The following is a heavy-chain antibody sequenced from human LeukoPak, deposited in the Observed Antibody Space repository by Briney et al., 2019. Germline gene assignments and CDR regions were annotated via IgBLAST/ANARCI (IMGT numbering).Heavy chain of an antibody. CDR2: IFYSGST. V-gene: IGHV4-39*01. J-gene: IGHJ4*02. D-gene: IGHD6-19*01. CDR3: ATTPALAVAGTLDPKE. CDR1: GGSISSSSYY. Sequence: SETLSLTCTVSGGSISSSSYYWGWIRQSPGKGLEWVGSIFYSGSTYYNPSLKSRVTISIDTSENQFSLKLSSVTAADTAVYYCATTPALAVAGTLDPKEWGQGTLVTVSS.